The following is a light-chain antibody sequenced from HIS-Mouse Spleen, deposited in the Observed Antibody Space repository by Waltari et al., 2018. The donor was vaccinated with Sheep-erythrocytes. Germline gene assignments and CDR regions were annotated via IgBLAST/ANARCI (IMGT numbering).Light chain of an antibody. V-gene: IGLV2-11*01. Sequence: QSALTQPASVSGAPGQSITISCTGTSSDVGSYNLVSCYQQHPGKAPKLMIYDVSKRPSGVPDRFSGSKSGNTASLTISGLQAEDEADYYCCSYAGSYTWVFGGGTKLTVL. CDR2: DVS. CDR1: SSDVGSYNL. J-gene: IGLJ3*02. CDR3: CSYAGSYTWV.